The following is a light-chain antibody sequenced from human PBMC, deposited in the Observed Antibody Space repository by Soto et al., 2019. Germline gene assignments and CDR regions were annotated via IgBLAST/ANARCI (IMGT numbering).Light chain of an antibody. V-gene: IGLV6-57*03. Sequence: NFMLTQPHSVSESPGKTVTISCTRSSGSIASNYVQWYQQRPGSAPTTVIYEDNQRPSGVPDRFSGSIDSSSNSASLTISGLRTEDEADYYCQSYDGSNWVFGGGTKLTVL. CDR3: QSYDGSNWV. J-gene: IGLJ3*02. CDR2: EDN. CDR1: SGSIASNY.